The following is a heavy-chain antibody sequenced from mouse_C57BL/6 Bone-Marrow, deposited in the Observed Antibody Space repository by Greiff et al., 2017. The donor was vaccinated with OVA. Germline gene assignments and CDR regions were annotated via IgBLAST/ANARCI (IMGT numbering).Heavy chain of an antibody. CDR2: IYPSSGNT. CDR3: ARSGYYFDY. J-gene: IGHJ2*01. V-gene: IGHV1-81*01. Sequence: VQLQQSGAELARPGASVKLSCKASGYTFTSYGISWVKQRTGQGLEWIGEIYPSSGNTYYNEKFKGKATLTADKPSSTAYMQLSSLTSEDSAVYYCARSGYYFDYWGQGTTLTVSS. D-gene: IGHD4-1*01. CDR1: GYTFTSYG.